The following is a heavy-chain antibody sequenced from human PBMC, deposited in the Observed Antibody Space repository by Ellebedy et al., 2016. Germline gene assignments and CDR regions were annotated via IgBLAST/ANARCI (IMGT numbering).Heavy chain of an antibody. CDR1: GFTFSSYS. Sequence: GGSLRLXXAASGFTFSSYSMNWVRQAPGKGLEWVSYISSSSSTIYYADSVKGRFTISRDNAKNSLYLQMNSLRAEDTTVYYCARDCSSTSCADAFDIWGQGTMVTVSS. CDR2: ISSSSSTI. CDR3: ARDCSSTSCADAFDI. V-gene: IGHV3-48*04. J-gene: IGHJ3*02. D-gene: IGHD2-2*01.